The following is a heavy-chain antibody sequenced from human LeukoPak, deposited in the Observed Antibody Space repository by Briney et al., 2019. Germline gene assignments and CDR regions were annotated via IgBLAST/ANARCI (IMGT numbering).Heavy chain of an antibody. V-gene: IGHV1-69*06. J-gene: IGHJ4*02. CDR3: AREPYDYVWGSYRYTTASLGY. Sequence: ASVKVSCKASGGTFSSYAISWVRQAPGQGLEWMGGIIPIFGTANYAQKFQGRVTITADKSTSTAYMELSSLRSEDTAVYYCAREPYDYVWGSYRYTTASLGYWGRGTLVTVSS. CDR1: GGTFSSYA. D-gene: IGHD3-16*02. CDR2: IIPIFGTA.